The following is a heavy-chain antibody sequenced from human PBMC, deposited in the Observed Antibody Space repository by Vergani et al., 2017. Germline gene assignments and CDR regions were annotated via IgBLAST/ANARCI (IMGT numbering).Heavy chain of an antibody. CDR3: ARDDLLWSLYGMDV. Sequence: QVQLVQSGAEVKKPGSSVKVSCKASGYTFTSYAMHWVRQAPGQRLEWMGWINTGNGNTKYSQKFQGRVTITRDTSASTAYMELSSLRSEDTAVYYCARDDLLWSLYGMDVWGQGTTVTVSS. CDR1: GYTFTSYA. D-gene: IGHD2-2*01. V-gene: IGHV1-3*04. CDR2: INTGNGNT. J-gene: IGHJ6*02.